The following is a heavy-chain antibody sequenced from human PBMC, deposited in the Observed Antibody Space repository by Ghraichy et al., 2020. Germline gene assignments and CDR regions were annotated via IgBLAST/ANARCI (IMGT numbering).Heavy chain of an antibody. Sequence: SETLSLTCAVYGGSFSDYYWSWVRQPPGKGLEWIGEINHSGSPNYNPSLKSRVTISIDTSKSQFSLKLSSVIAADTAVYYCARYSRRHYFDYWGQGTLVTVSS. CDR2: INHSGSP. CDR1: GGSFSDYY. J-gene: IGHJ4*02. D-gene: IGHD6-13*01. CDR3: ARYSRRHYFDY. V-gene: IGHV4-34*01.